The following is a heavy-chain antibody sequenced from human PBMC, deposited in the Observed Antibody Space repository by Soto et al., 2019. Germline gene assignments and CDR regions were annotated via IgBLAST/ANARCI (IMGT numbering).Heavy chain of an antibody. CDR1: GFTFTSSA. Sequence: GASVKVSCKASGFTFTSSAVQWARQARGQRLEWIGWIVVGSGDTNYAQKFQERVTITRDMSTSTAYMELGSLRSEDTAVYYCAAAGVRYYYYYGMDVWGQGTTVTVSS. J-gene: IGHJ6*02. CDR3: AAAGVRYYYYYGMDV. CDR2: IVVGSGDT. V-gene: IGHV1-58*01. D-gene: IGHD2-21*01.